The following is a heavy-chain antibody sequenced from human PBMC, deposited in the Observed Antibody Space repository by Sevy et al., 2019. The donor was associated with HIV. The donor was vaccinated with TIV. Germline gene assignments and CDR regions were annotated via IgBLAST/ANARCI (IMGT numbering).Heavy chain of an antibody. CDR1: GFTFSAYG. V-gene: IGHV3-33*01. CDR2: IWYDGSKT. Sequence: GGSLRLSCAASGFTFSAYGMHWVRQTPGKGLEWVAVIWYDGSKTYYAESVKGRFTISRDNSKNTVYMQMNSLRVEDTALYYCARDGVPAAKLFDYWGQGTLVTVSS. J-gene: IGHJ4*02. CDR3: ARDGVPAAKLFDY. D-gene: IGHD2-2*01.